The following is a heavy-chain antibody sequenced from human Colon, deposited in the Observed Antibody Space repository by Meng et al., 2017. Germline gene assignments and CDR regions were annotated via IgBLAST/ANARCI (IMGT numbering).Heavy chain of an antibody. CDR3: ARRRGGSGRDC. J-gene: IGHJ4*02. Sequence: QLQESSPGLVKSASTLSLTCTVSGGSISSKGYHVVWVGQPPGKGLEWIGAIYHSGSTSYTPSLQRRVTMFVDTSKNQFSLMLTSVTATDTAVYYCARRRGGSGRDCWGQGTLVTVSS. CDR2: IYHSGST. V-gene: IGHV4-39*01. D-gene: IGHD3-10*01. CDR1: GGSISSKGYH.